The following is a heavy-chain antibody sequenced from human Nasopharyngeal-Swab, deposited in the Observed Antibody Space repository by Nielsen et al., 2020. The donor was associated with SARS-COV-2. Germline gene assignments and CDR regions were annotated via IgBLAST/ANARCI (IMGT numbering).Heavy chain of an antibody. Sequence: WVRQAPGQGLEWMGWISAYNGNTNCAQKLQGRVTMTTDTSTGTAYMELRSLRSDDTAVYYCARAGDRFGELLFFDYWGQGNLVTVSS. CDR3: ARAGDRFGELLFFDY. J-gene: IGHJ4*02. CDR2: ISAYNGNT. V-gene: IGHV1-18*01. D-gene: IGHD3-10*01.